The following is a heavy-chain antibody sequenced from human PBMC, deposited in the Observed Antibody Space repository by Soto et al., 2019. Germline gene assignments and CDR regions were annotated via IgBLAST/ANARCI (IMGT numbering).Heavy chain of an antibody. Sequence: AASVKVSCKVSGYTLTELSMHWVRQAPGKGLEWMGGFYPEDGETIYAQKFQGRVTMTEDTSTDTAYMELSSLRSEDTAVYYCATVFTCSGGSCYSAFDYWGQGTLVTVSS. D-gene: IGHD2-15*01. CDR3: ATVFTCSGGSCYSAFDY. J-gene: IGHJ4*02. CDR2: FYPEDGET. CDR1: GYTLTELS. V-gene: IGHV1-24*01.